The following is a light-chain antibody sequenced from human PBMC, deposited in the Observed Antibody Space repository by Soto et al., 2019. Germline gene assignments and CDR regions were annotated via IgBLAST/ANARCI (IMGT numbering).Light chain of an antibody. Sequence: DIQMTQSPSSLSASVGYSVAITCRSSQSISDYLAWYQQKPGKAPKLVIYAASNLQSGVPSRFSGSGSGTEFTLTISSLQPEDFATYYCQQSYSFPLTFGPGTKVDIK. CDR3: QQSYSFPLT. CDR1: QSISDY. J-gene: IGKJ4*02. CDR2: AAS. V-gene: IGKV1-39*01.